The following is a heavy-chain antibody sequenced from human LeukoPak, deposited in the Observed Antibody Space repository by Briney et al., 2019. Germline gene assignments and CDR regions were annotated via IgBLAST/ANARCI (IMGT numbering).Heavy chain of an antibody. D-gene: IGHD5-18*01. J-gene: IGHJ4*02. CDR1: GFTFSSYG. Sequence: GGSLRPSCAASGFTFSSYGMHWVRQAPGKGLEWVAFIRYDGSNKYYADSVKGRFTISRDNSKNTLYLQMNSLRAEDTAVYYCAKEALRGYSYGSPTFGYWGQGTLVTVSS. CDR2: IRYDGSNK. V-gene: IGHV3-30*02. CDR3: AKEALRGYSYGSPTFGY.